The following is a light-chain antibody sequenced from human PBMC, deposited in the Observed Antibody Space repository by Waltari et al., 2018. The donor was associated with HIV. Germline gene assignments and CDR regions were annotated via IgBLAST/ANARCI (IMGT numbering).Light chain of an antibody. CDR1: QSVGSS. Sequence: DIQMTQSPPTLSASVGDRVTITCRASQSVGSSLAWYHQKQGKAPILLIFKASTLQSGVPPRFSGSGSGTEFTLTISGLQPDDFSTYYCHQYNTFSRTFGQGTQV. J-gene: IGKJ1*01. CDR2: KAS. CDR3: HQYNTFSRT. V-gene: IGKV1-5*03.